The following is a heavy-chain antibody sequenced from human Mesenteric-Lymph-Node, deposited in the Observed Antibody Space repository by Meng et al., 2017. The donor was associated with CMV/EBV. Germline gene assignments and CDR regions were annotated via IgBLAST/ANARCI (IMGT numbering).Heavy chain of an antibody. Sequence: LPCTVSGGSVSSGSYYWSWIRQPPGKGLEWIGYVYSSGGTNYNPSLKSRVTISLDTSRNQFSLKLSSVTAADTAVYYCARLLEGLDYWGQGTLVTVSS. J-gene: IGHJ4*02. D-gene: IGHD3-3*01. V-gene: IGHV4-61*01. CDR1: GGSVSSGSYY. CDR2: VYSSGGT. CDR3: ARLLEGLDY.